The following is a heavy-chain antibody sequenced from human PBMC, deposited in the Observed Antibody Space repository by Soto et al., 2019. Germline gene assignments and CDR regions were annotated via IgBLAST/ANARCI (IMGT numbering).Heavy chain of an antibody. D-gene: IGHD1-26*01. V-gene: IGHV3-23*01. CDR1: GFTFSSFA. CDR2: LNPGGEST. J-gene: IGHJ4*02. Sequence: GGSLRLSCAASGFTFSSFAMTWVRQAPGKGLEWVSALNPGGESTHYIDSVKGRFTISRDNAKNTLYLQMNSLTAADTAVYYCAKDSPVSGNYQDLDYWAQGSLVTVSS. CDR3: AKDSPVSGNYQDLDY.